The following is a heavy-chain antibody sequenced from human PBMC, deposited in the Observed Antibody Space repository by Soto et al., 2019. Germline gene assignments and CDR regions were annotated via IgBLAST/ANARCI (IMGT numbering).Heavy chain of an antibody. CDR1: GYTFTSYD. V-gene: IGHV1-8*01. CDR3: ARRREDIVVVPAAKLTPYYYYYMDV. Sequence: QVQLVQSGAEVKKPGASVKVSCKASGYTFTSYDINWVRQATGQGLEWMGWMNPNSGNTGYAQKLQGGVTMTRNTSISRAYMELSSLRSEDTAVYYCARRREDIVVVPAAKLTPYYYYYMDVWGKGTTVTVSS. CDR2: MNPNSGNT. D-gene: IGHD2-2*01. J-gene: IGHJ6*03.